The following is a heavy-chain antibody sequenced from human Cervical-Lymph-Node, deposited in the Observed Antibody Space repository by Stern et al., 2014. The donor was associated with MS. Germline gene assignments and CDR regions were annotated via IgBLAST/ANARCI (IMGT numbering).Heavy chain of an antibody. CDR3: ASHVRGGPFDF. J-gene: IGHJ4*02. CDR2: VYPGDSDA. Sequence: VQLVQSGAEVKKPGESLKISCRGSGNSFSGYWIGWVRQMPGKGLEWIGIVYPGDSDARYRPAFQGQVTISADKSSNTAYLQGSSLKASDTATYYCASHVRGGPFDFWGQGTLVTVSS. CDR1: GNSFSGYW. V-gene: IGHV5-51*03. D-gene: IGHD3-10*02.